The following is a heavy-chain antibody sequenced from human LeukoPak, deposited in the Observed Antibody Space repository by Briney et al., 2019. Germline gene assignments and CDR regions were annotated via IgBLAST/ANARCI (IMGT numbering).Heavy chain of an antibody. CDR2: IIPIFGTA. CDR1: GGTFSSYA. D-gene: IGHD6-13*01. Sequence: ASVKVPCKASGGTFSSYAISWVRQAPGQGLEWMGGIIPIFGTANYAQKFQGRVTITADESPSTVYMELSSLRSEDTAVYYCARSTPQDSSWYPSFDYWGQGTLVTVSS. J-gene: IGHJ4*02. CDR3: ARSTPQDSSWYPSFDY. V-gene: IGHV1-69*13.